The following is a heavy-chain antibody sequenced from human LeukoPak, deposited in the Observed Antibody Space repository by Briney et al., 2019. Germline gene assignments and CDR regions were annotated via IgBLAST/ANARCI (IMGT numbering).Heavy chain of an antibody. CDR1: GFMFSTYP. D-gene: IGHD2/OR15-2a*01. Sequence: GGSLRLPCAASGFMFSTYPMNWVRQAPGKGLEWVSTISGSGGSTYYADSVKGRFTISRDNSKNTLYLQMNRLRADDTAIYYCAKERTQTTSFDYWGQGTLVTVSS. CDR3: AKERTQTTSFDY. CDR2: ISGSGGST. J-gene: IGHJ4*02. V-gene: IGHV3-23*01.